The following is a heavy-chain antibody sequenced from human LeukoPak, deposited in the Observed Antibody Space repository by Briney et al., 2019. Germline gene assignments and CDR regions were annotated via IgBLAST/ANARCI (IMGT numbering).Heavy chain of an antibody. D-gene: IGHD6-6*01. J-gene: IGHJ4*02. V-gene: IGHV1-69*13. CDR2: IIPIFGTA. CDR1: GGTFSSYA. Sequence: SVKVSCKASGGTFSSYAISWVRQAPGQGLEWMGGIIPIFGTANYAQKFQGRVTITADESTSTAYMELSSLRSEDTAVYYCASLPARQNYYFDYWGQGTLVTVSS. CDR3: ASLPARQNYYFDY.